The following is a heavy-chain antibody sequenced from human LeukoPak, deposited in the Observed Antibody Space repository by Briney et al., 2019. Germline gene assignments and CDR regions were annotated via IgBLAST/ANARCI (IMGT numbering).Heavy chain of an antibody. CDR3: AREYQLPDYDAFDI. CDR1: GGTFSSYA. Sequence: GASVKVSCKASGGTFSSYAISWVRQAPGQGLEWMGGIIPIFGTANYAQKSQGRVTITADESTSTAYMELSSLRSEDTAVYYCAREYQLPDYDAFDIWGQGTMVTVSS. V-gene: IGHV1-69*13. D-gene: IGHD2-2*01. CDR2: IIPIFGTA. J-gene: IGHJ3*02.